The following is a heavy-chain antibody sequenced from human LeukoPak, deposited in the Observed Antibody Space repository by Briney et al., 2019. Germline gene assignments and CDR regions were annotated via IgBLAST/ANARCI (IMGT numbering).Heavy chain of an antibody. Sequence: GGSLRLSCAASGFTFSNAWMNWVRQAPGKGLEWVAVISYDGSNKYYADSVKGRFTISRDNSKNTLYLQMNSLRAEDTAVYYCAKAGVSSSPFDYWGQGTLVTVSS. J-gene: IGHJ4*02. D-gene: IGHD6-6*01. V-gene: IGHV3-30*18. CDR2: ISYDGSNK. CDR3: AKAGVSSSPFDY. CDR1: GFTFSNAW.